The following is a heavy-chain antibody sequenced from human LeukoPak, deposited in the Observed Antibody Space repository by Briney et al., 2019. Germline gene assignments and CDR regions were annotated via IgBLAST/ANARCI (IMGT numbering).Heavy chain of an antibody. J-gene: IGHJ4*02. Sequence: SETLSLTCTVSGGSISSYYWGWIRQPPGKGLEWIGSIYYSGSTYYNPSLKSRVTISVDTSKNQFSLKLSSVTAADTAVYYCAREIVGATTRFDYWGQGTLVTVSS. CDR2: IYYSGST. CDR3: AREIVGATTRFDY. V-gene: IGHV4-39*01. D-gene: IGHD1-26*01. CDR1: GGSISSYY.